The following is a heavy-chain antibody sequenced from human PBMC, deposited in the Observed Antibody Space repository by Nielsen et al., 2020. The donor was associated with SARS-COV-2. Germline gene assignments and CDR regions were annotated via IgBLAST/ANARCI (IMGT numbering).Heavy chain of an antibody. J-gene: IGHJ4*02. D-gene: IGHD4-11*01. CDR2: ISYDGNE. CDR1: GFTFSSHA. V-gene: IGHV3-30*04. Sequence: GESLKISCVASGFTFSSHAMHWVRQAPGKGLEWLTIISYDGNEHYADSVKGRFTISRDNSKDTLYLQLNSLRPEDTAVYFCARETIDYTSSFVDYWGQGTLVTVSP. CDR3: ARETIDYTSSFVDY.